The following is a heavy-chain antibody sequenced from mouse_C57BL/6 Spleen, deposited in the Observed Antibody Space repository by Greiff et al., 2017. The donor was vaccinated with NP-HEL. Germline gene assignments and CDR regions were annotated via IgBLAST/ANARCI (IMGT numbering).Heavy chain of an antibody. CDR1: GFTFSDYY. V-gene: IGHV5-16*01. J-gene: IGHJ1*03. CDR3: ARDSHGSTDWYFDV. Sequence: EVKLVESEGGLVQPGSSMKLSCTASGFTFSDYYMAWVRPVPEKGLEWVANINYDGSSTYYLDSLKSRFIISRDNAKNILYLQMSSLKSEDTATYYCARDSHGSTDWYFDVWGTGTTVTVSS. D-gene: IGHD1-1*01. CDR2: INYDGSST.